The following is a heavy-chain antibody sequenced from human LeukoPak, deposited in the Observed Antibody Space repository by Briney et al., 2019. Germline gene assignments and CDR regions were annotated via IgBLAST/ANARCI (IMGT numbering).Heavy chain of an antibody. D-gene: IGHD3-22*01. Sequence: GGSLRLSCAASGFTLSSFGVHWVRQAPGKGLEWVAVIWYDGSNKYYADSVKGRFTISRDNSKNTLYLQMNSLRAEDTAVYYCARELPPVVTYYFDYWGQGTLVTVSS. CDR2: IWYDGSNK. J-gene: IGHJ4*02. CDR1: GFTLSSFG. V-gene: IGHV3-33*01. CDR3: ARELPPVVTYYFDY.